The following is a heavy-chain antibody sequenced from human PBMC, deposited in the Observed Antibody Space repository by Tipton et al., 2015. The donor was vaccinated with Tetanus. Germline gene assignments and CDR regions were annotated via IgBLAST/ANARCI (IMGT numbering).Heavy chain of an antibody. V-gene: IGHV1-8*01. Sequence: QSGPEVKKPGASVKVSCKASGYTYTSYGINWVRQATGQGFEWMGWMNPNSGKTAYAQNFQGRVTMTSNISITTAYMELRNLRSDDTAVYYCARGNRGSSWYLWGQGSLVTVSS. J-gene: IGHJ4*02. CDR2: MNPNSGKT. D-gene: IGHD6-13*01. CDR1: GYTYTSYG. CDR3: ARGNRGSSWYL.